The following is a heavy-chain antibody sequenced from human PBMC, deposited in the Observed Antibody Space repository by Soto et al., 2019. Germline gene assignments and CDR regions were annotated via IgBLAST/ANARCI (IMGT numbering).Heavy chain of an antibody. D-gene: IGHD3-10*01. CDR3: ASWDGRITNALFSGPFDF. Sequence: SVKGRFTISRDNTKNTLYLQMNSLRPEDTSVYYCASWDGRITNALFSGPFDFWGQGPLVTVSS. J-gene: IGHJ4*02. V-gene: IGHV3-30*01.